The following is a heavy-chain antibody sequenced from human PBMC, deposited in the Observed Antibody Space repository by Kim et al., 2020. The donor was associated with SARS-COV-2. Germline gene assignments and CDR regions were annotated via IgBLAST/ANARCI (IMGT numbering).Heavy chain of an antibody. Sequence: GGSLRLSCAASGFTFSSYAMHWVRQAPGKGLEWVAVISYDGSNKYYADSVKGRFTISRDNSKNTLYLQMNSLRAEDTAVYYCARDLTPKYYYGSGSYKVARDYYYYGMDVWGQGTTVTVSS. CDR2: ISYDGSNK. CDR3: ARDLTPKYYYGSGSYKVARDYYYYGMDV. D-gene: IGHD3-10*01. V-gene: IGHV3-30-3*01. CDR1: GFTFSSYA. J-gene: IGHJ6*02.